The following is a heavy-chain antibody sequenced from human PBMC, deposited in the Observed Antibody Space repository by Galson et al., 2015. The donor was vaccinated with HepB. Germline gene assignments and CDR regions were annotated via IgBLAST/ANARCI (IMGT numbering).Heavy chain of an antibody. CDR1: GYSFPNYW. CDR2: IYPGDSDT. D-gene: IGHD6-19*01. V-gene: IGHV5-51*01. J-gene: IGHJ4*02. CDR3: ARQGAVAGENVDY. Sequence: QSGAEMKKPGESLRISCKGFGYSFPNYWIGWVRQMPGKGLEWMGIIYPGDSDTRYSPSFQGQVTFSVDKSISTAYLQWSSLKASDNAIYYCARQGAVAGENVDYWGQGTLVTVSS.